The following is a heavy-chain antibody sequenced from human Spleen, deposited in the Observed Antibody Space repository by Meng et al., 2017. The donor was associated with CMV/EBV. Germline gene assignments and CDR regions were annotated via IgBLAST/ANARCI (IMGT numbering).Heavy chain of an antibody. V-gene: IGHV3-23*01. D-gene: IGHD2-2*02. J-gene: IGHJ4*02. Sequence: GESLKISCAASGFTFSSYAMSWVRQAPGKGLEWVSAISGSGGSTYYADSVKGRFTISRDNSKNTLYLQMNSLRAEDTAVYYCARDLPIVVVPAAIGWGYWGQGTLVTVSS. CDR2: ISGSGGST. CDR3: ARDLPIVVVPAAIGWGY. CDR1: GFTFSSYA.